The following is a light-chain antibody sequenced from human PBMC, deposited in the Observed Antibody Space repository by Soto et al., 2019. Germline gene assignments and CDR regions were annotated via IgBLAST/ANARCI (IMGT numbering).Light chain of an antibody. CDR3: STWDVSLNGWV. Sequence: QSVLTQPPSASATPGQRVTISCSGSSSNIASRSVYWYQQLPGTAHKLLMYSTDLRPSGVPDRFSGSKSGTTASLAISGVQSEDEADYYCSTWDVSLNGWVFGGGTKLTVL. J-gene: IGLJ3*02. V-gene: IGLV1-44*01. CDR2: STD. CDR1: SSNIASRS.